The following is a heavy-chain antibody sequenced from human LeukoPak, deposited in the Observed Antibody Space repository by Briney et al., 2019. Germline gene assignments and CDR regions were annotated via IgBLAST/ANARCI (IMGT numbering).Heavy chain of an antibody. D-gene: IGHD5-12*01. CDR1: GYSFTSYW. CDR3: ARHGYSGYDSPHWYYYYGMDV. Sequence: GESLKISCKGSGYSFTSYWIGWVRQMPGKGLEWMGIIYPGDSDTRYSPSFQGQVTISADKSISTAYLQWSSLKASDTAMYYCARHGYSGYDSPHWYYYYGMDVWGQGTTVTVSS. CDR2: IYPGDSDT. J-gene: IGHJ6*02. V-gene: IGHV5-51*01.